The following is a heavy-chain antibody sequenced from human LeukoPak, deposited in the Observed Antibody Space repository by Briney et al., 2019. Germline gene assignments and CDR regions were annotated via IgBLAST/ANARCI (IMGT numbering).Heavy chain of an antibody. CDR1: GYTFTSYD. V-gene: IGHV1-8*01. Sequence: GASVKVSCKASGYTFTSYDINWVRQATGQGLEWMGWMNPNSGNTGYAQKFQGRVTMTRNTSISTAYMELSSLRSEDTAVYYCARGPWRRGYSYGLYNWFDPWGQGTLVTVSS. J-gene: IGHJ5*02. D-gene: IGHD5-18*01. CDR2: MNPNSGNT. CDR3: ARGPWRRGYSYGLYNWFDP.